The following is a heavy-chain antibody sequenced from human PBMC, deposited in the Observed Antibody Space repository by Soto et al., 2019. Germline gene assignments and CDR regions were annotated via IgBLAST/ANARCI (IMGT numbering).Heavy chain of an antibody. J-gene: IGHJ1*01. V-gene: IGHV4-34*01. D-gene: IGHD1-26*01. CDR2: INHSGST. CDR3: AGDGGSYSQH. CDR1: GGSFSGYY. Sequence: QVQLQQWGAGLLKPSETLSLTCAVYGGSFSGYYWSWIRQPPGKGLEWIGEINHSGSTNYNPSLKSRVTISVDTSKNQFSLKLSSVTAADTAVYYCAGDGGSYSQHWGQGTLVTVSS.